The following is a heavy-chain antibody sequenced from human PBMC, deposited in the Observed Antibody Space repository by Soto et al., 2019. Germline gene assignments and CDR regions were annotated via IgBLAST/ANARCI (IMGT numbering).Heavy chain of an antibody. D-gene: IGHD5-12*01. CDR1: GGSINTFY. V-gene: IGHV4-4*07. CDR2: IFSSGST. J-gene: IGHJ4*02. Sequence: SETPSLTCTVSGGSINTFYWSWVRQPAGKGLEWIGRIFSSGSTSFNPSRESRVAMSVDTSKNHFSLNLSSVTAADRAVYYCAREGSYSAYNFAHGIQLWSFDFWGQGGLVTVSS. CDR3: AREGSYSAYNFAHGIQLWSFDF.